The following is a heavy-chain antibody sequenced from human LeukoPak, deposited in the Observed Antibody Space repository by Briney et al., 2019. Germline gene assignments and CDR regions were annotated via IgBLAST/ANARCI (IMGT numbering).Heavy chain of an antibody. CDR3: TSYKTYYDSSGHPLDY. D-gene: IGHD3-22*01. J-gene: IGHJ4*02. CDR2: IYHNGNT. Sequence: SETLSLTCTVFGSSINSVYSWGWIRQPPGKGLEWIGRIYHNGNTYYNSSLKRRVTISVHTSENQFSLKLSSVTAADTAVYYCTSYKTYYDSSGHPLDYWGQGTLVTVSS. CDR1: GSSINSVYS. V-gene: IGHV4-38-2*02.